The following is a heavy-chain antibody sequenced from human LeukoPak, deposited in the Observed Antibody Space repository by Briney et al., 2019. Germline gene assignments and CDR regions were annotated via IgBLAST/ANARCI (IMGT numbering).Heavy chain of an antibody. D-gene: IGHD1-26*01. Sequence: PGGSLRLSCAASGFPSSSYAMTWVRQAPGRGLEWVSTISGSGGSTYYADSVKGRFTISRDNSKNTLYLQMSTLRAEGTAVYYCAKPRSGSYFGSFDYWGQGTLVTVSS. CDR3: AKPRSGSYFGSFDY. CDR2: ISGSGGST. J-gene: IGHJ4*02. CDR1: GFPSSSYA. V-gene: IGHV3-23*01.